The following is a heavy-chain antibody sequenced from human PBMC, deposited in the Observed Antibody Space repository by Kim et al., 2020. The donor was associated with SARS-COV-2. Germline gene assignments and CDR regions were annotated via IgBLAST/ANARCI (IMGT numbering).Heavy chain of an antibody. Sequence: GGSLRLSCAVSGFTFSKAWMSWVRQAPGQGLEWVGRIKSRSDGGTTDYAAPVKGRFTITREDSKNTLYLQMNSLKTEDTAVYYCTTVTYFWSGLLSWGQGTLVPVSA. J-gene: IGHJ5*02. D-gene: IGHD3-3*01. CDR2: IKSRSDGGTT. CDR3: TTVTYFWSGLLS. CDR1: GFTFSKAW. V-gene: IGHV3-15*01.